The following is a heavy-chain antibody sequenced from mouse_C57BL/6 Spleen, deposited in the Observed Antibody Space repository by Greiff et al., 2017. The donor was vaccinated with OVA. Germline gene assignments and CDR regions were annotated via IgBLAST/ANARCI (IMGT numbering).Heavy chain of an antibody. CDR2: ISYDGSN. J-gene: IGHJ4*01. D-gene: IGHD1-1*01. V-gene: IGHV3-6*01. CDR3: ARDRTTVVATDYAMDY. CDR1: GYSITSGYY. Sequence: EVKVEESGPGLVKPSQSLSLTCSVTGYSITSGYYWNWIRQFPGNKLEWMGYISYDGSNNYNPSLKNRISITRDTSKNQFFLKLNSVTTEDTATYYCARDRTTVVATDYAMDYWGQGTAVTVSS.